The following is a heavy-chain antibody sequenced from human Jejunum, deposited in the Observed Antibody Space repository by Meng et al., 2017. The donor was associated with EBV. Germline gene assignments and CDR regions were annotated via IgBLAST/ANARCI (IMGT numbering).Heavy chain of an antibody. CDR3: ARVVDYYERSGYPDF. Sequence: VQLTESGPGLVKPSETLSLTCTVSGGSVSTASYYWSWIRQSSGKGLEWIGYIYYSGNTNYNPSLKSRATITVDTSKNQFSLKLSSVTAADTAVYYCARVVDYYERSGYPDFWGQGTLVTVSS. J-gene: IGHJ4*02. CDR1: GGSVSTASYY. CDR2: IYYSGNT. V-gene: IGHV4-61*01. D-gene: IGHD3-22*01.